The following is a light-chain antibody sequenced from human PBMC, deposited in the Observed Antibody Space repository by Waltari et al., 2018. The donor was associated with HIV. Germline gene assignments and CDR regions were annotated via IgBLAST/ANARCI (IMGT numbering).Light chain of an antibody. CDR3: TSPWV. Sequence: LTQPASVSGSPGQSITISCTGISSDAGVSWYQQLPGKAPKLMLYDVIKRAAGVPYRFSGSKSGNTASLTISGLQAEDEGDYYCTSPWVFGGGTKVTVL. CDR2: DVI. J-gene: IGLJ3*02. V-gene: IGLV2-14*03. CDR1: SSDAG.